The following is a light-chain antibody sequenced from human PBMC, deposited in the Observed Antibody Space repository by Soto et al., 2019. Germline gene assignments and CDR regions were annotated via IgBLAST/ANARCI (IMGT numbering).Light chain of an antibody. CDR2: RAS. CDR3: QQYET. Sequence: DIQLTQSPSILSASVGDRITITCRASQSISSWLAWYQQKPGKAPKVLIYRASILESGVPSRFSGSASGTDFTLTINSLQPDDFATYYCQQYETFGQGTKVEVK. J-gene: IGKJ1*01. V-gene: IGKV1-5*03. CDR1: QSISSW.